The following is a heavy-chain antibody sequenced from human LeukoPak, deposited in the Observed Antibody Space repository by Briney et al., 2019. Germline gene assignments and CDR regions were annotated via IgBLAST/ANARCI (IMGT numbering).Heavy chain of an antibody. D-gene: IGHD1-26*01. CDR3: AISGGYWAWAH. V-gene: IGHV3-23*01. CDR2: ISGSGGST. CDR1: GFTFSSYA. J-gene: IGHJ4*02. Sequence: GGSLRPSCAASGFTFSSYAMSWVRQAPGKGLEWVSGISGSGGSTNYADSVKGRFTISRDNSKNTLYLQMNSLRAEDTAVYYCAISGGYWAWAHWGQGTLVTVSS.